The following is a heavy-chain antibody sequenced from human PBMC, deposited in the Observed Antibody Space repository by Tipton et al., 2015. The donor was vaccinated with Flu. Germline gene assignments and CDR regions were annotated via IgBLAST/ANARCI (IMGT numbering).Heavy chain of an antibody. CDR2: VYYSGST. V-gene: IGHV4-31*03. D-gene: IGHD4-11*01. CDR3: ARRDYSNYVSDPKSWFDP. Sequence: TLSLTCTVSGDSISSGGAYWTWIRQHPGKGLEWIGCVYYSGSTYYNPSLESRVTVSVDTSKNKFSLKLSSMTAADTAVYYCARRDYSNYVSDPKSWFDPWGQGILVTVSS. J-gene: IGHJ5*02. CDR1: GDSISSGGAY.